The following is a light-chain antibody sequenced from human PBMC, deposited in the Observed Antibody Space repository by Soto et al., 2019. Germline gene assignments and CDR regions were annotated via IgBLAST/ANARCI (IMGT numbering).Light chain of an antibody. J-gene: IGKJ4*01. Sequence: IVLTQSPGTLSLSPGERATLSCRASQSVSATHLAWYQQKPGQAPRLLLYGASTRATGIPDRFSGSGSGTDFTLTISRVEPEDFVVFYCQHYGSAPLTFGGGTKVEIK. V-gene: IGKV3-20*01. CDR2: GAS. CDR3: QHYGSAPLT. CDR1: QSVSATH.